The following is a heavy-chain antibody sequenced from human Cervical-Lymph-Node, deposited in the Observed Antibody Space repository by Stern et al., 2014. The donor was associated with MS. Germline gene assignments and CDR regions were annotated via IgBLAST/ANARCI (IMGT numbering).Heavy chain of an antibody. D-gene: IGHD3-16*01. J-gene: IGHJ4*02. CDR2: ISHDGNEK. CDR3: AREGEKASTTAFDS. CDR1: GFTFRNYA. V-gene: IGHV3-30*01. Sequence: VQLVESGGGAVQPGKSLRLSCAASGFTFRNYAMDWVRQAPGKGLEWVAVISHDGNEKYYADSLRGRFTISRDNSRNTLYLQMNSLGADDTAVYYCAREGEKASTTAFDSWGQGTLVTVS.